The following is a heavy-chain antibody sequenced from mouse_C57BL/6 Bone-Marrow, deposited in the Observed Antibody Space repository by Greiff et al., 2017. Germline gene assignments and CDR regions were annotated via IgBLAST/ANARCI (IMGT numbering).Heavy chain of an antibody. Sequence: EVKLMESGGGLVKPGGSLKLSCAASGFTFSSYAMSWVRQTPEKRLEWVATISDGGSYTYYPDNVKGRFTISRDNAKNNLYLQMSHLKSEDTAMYYCARYRGSSCCSSYYFDYWCQGTTLTVSS. V-gene: IGHV5-4*03. D-gene: IGHD1-1*01. CDR1: GFTFSSYA. J-gene: IGHJ2*01. CDR3: ARYRGSSCCSSYYFDY. CDR2: ISDGGSYT.